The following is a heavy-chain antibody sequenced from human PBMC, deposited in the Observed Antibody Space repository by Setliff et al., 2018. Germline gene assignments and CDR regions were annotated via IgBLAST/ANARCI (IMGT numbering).Heavy chain of an antibody. V-gene: IGHV1-18*01. J-gene: IGHJ4*02. D-gene: IGHD2-2*01. CDR2: ISAYSGNT. Sequence: VASVKVSCKASAYIFSSYGLSWVRQGPGQGLEWMGWISAYSGNTYYAQKLHDRVTLTTDTSTSTAYMELRSLGTDDTAVYYCSRLVRYCTTTTCQRASGGEFWGQGTLVTVSS. CDR1: AYIFSSYG. CDR3: SRLVRYCTTTTCQRASGGEF.